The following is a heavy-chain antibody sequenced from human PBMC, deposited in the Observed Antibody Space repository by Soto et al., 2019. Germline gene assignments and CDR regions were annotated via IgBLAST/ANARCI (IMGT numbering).Heavy chain of an antibody. CDR2: IIPIFGTA. J-gene: IGHJ6*02. D-gene: IGHD5-12*01. CDR3: ASSVAKYYYYGMDV. CDR1: GGTFSSYA. Sequence: AVKVSCKASGGTFSSYAISWVRQAPGQGLEWMGGIIPIFGTANYAQKFQGRVTITADESTSTAYMELSSLRSEDTAMYYCASSVAKYYYYGMDVWGQGTTVTVS. V-gene: IGHV1-69*13.